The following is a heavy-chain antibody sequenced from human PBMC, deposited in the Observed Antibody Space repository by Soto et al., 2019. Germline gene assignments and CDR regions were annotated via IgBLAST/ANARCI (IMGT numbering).Heavy chain of an antibody. CDR3: ARHPGYYDILTGYTTYYFDY. CDR1: GGSIGTYY. Sequence: SETLSLTCTVSGGSIGTYYWSWIRQPPGKGLEWIGYIYYRGNTNYNPSHKSRVNISLDTPKNQFSLKLSFVTAADIAVYYCARHPGYYDILTGYTTYYFDYWGQGILVT. D-gene: IGHD3-9*01. CDR2: IYYRGNT. J-gene: IGHJ4*02. V-gene: IGHV4-59*08.